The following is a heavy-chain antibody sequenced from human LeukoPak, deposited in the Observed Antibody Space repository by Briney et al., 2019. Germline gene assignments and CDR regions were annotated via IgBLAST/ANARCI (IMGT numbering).Heavy chain of an antibody. J-gene: IGHJ4*02. CDR1: GFTFSSYE. Sequence: GGTLRLSCAASGFTFSSYEMNWVRQAPGKGLEWVSYIRSSGSTIYYADSVKGRFTISRDNAKNSLYLQMNSLRAEDTAVYYCARSSSVLWWYLDYWGQGTLVTVSS. V-gene: IGHV3-48*03. D-gene: IGHD2-21*01. CDR2: IRSSGSTI. CDR3: ARSSSVLWWYLDY.